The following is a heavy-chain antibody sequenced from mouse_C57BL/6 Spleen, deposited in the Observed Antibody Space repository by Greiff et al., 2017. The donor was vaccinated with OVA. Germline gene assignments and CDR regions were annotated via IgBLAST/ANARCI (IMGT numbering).Heavy chain of an antibody. D-gene: IGHD1-1*01. V-gene: IGHV6-6*01. Sequence: EVKLMESGGGLVQPGGSMKLSCAASGFTFSDAWMDWVRQSPEKGLEWVADIRNKANNHATYYAVSVKGRFTISRDDSKSSVYLQMKSLRAEDTGIYYGTRWFYYYGSSDYFDYWGQGTTLTVSS. CDR2: IRNKANNHAT. CDR3: TRWFYYYGSSDYFDY. J-gene: IGHJ2*01. CDR1: GFTFSDAW.